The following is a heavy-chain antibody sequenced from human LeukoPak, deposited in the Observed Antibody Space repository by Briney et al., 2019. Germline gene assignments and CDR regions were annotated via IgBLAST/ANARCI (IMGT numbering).Heavy chain of an antibody. CDR3: AREPYYDFWSGYYPAGLWDY. Sequence: GGSLRLSCAASGFIFSNAWMNWVRQAPGKGLEWVSSISSSSSYIYYADSVKGRFTISRDNAKNSLYLQMNSLRAEDTAVYYCAREPYYDFWSGYYPAGLWDYWGQGTLVTVSS. D-gene: IGHD3-3*01. CDR2: ISSSSSYI. J-gene: IGHJ4*02. V-gene: IGHV3-21*01. CDR1: GFIFSNAW.